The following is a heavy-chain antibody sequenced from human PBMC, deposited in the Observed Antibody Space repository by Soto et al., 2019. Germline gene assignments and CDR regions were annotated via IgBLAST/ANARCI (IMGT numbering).Heavy chain of an antibody. J-gene: IGHJ4*02. D-gene: IGHD3-22*01. CDR1: GGSISSYY. V-gene: IGHV4-59*01. CDR2: IYYSGST. Sequence: QVQLQESGPGLVKPSETLSLTCTVSGGSISSYYWSWIRQPPGKGLEWIGYIYYSGSTNYNPSLKSRVTISVDTSKNQFSLKLSSVNAADTAVYYCATSYAYYYDSSGSVGSFDYWGQGTLVTVSS. CDR3: ATSYAYYYDSSGSVGSFDY.